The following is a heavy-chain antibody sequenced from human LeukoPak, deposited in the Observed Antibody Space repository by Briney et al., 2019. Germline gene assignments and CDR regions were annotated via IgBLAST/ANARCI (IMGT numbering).Heavy chain of an antibody. J-gene: IGHJ4*02. D-gene: IGHD3-16*01. CDR3: ARDLGLGVIDY. Sequence: GGSLRLSCAASGFNFSSYAMTWVRQAPGKGLEWVSGVTGPSSNTYYADSVKGRFTISRDNSKNTLYLQMNSLRAEDTAVYYCARDLGLGVIDYWGQGTLVIVSS. CDR2: VTGPSSNT. CDR1: GFNFSSYA. V-gene: IGHV3-23*01.